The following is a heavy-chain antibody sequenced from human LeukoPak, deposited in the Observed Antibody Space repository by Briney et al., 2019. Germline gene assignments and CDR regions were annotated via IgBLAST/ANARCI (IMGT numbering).Heavy chain of an antibody. D-gene: IGHD6-6*01. CDR2: INTNTGNP. Sequence: ASVKVSCKASGYTFTSYAMNWVRQAPGQGPEWMGWINTNTGNPTYAQGFTGRFVFSLDTSVSTAYLQISSLKAEDTAVYYCARDSNPSIAALFDIWGQGTMVTVSS. V-gene: IGHV7-4-1*02. CDR1: GYTFTSYA. J-gene: IGHJ3*02. CDR3: ARDSNPSIAALFDI.